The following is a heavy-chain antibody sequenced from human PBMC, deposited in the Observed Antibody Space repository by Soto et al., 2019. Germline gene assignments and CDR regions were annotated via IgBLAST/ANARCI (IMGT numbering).Heavy chain of an antibody. CDR3: AREYGDYHHYFDY. CDR2: IIPGGGNT. V-gene: IGHV1-58*01. J-gene: IGHJ4*02. Sequence: SVKVSCKASGFTFTSSAVQWVRQAPGQRLEWIGWIIPGGGNTNYAQKFQERVTITRDTSTSTVYMELSSLRSEDTAVYYCAREYGDYHHYFDYWGQGTLVTVSS. CDR1: GFTFTSSA. D-gene: IGHD4-17*01.